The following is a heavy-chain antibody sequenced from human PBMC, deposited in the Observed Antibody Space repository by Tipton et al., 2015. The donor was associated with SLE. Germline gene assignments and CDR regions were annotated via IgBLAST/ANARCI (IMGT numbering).Heavy chain of an antibody. CDR3: ARYSLVIGGYSDYDPNGPFDY. CDR1: GGSISSSSYY. D-gene: IGHD5-12*01. V-gene: IGHV4-39*07. Sequence: LSLTCTVSGGSISSSSYYWGWIRQPPGKGLEWIGSIYYSGSTYYNPSLKSRVTISVDTSKNQFSLKLTSVTAADTAVYYCARYSLVIGGYSDYDPNGPFDYWGQGTLVTVSS. CDR2: IYYSGST. J-gene: IGHJ4*02.